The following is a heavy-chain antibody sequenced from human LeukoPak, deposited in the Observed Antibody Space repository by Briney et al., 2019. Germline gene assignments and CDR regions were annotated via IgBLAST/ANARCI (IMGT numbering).Heavy chain of an antibody. V-gene: IGHV4-4*07. CDR2: IDTSGNT. CDR1: GGSISSYY. D-gene: IGHD6-19*01. Sequence: PSETLSLTCTVSGGSISSYYLSWIRQPAGKGLEWIGRIDTSGNTNYDPSLKSRITMSVDTSKNQFSLKLSSVTAADTAVYYCARDRGSGWYVYWGQGTLVTVSS. CDR3: ARDRGSGWYVY. J-gene: IGHJ4*02.